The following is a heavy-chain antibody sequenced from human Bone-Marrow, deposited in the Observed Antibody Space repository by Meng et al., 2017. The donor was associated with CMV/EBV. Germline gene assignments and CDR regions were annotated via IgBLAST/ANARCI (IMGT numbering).Heavy chain of an antibody. J-gene: IGHJ6*02. Sequence: GESLKISCKGSGYSFTSYWIGWVRQMPGKGLEWMGIIYPGDSDTRYSPSFQGQVTISADKSISTAYLQWSSLKASDTAMYYCASHSQRGQEAGYYYYGMDVWGRGTTVTVSS. CDR2: IYPGDSDT. CDR1: GYSFTSYW. CDR3: ASHSQRGQEAGYYYYGMDV. D-gene: IGHD6-19*01. V-gene: IGHV5-51*01.